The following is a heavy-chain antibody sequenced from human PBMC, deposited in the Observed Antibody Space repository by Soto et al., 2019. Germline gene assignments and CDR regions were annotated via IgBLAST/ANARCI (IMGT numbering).Heavy chain of an antibody. CDR1: EFTFSNYV. V-gene: IGHV3-23*01. Sequence: PGCSLRLSCAASEFTFSNYVMNWVRQAPGKGLEWVSTISYSVDKTYYADSVKGRFTISRDNSKNTLSLQMNSLRAEDAAVYYCARSAITATTKWGAFDILGQGTMVNDS. J-gene: IGHJ3*02. CDR3: ARSAITATTKWGAFDI. CDR2: ISYSVDKT. D-gene: IGHD1-7*01.